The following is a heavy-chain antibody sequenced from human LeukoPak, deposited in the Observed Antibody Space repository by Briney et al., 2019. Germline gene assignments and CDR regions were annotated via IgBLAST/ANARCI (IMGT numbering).Heavy chain of an antibody. J-gene: IGHJ6*03. V-gene: IGHV3-23*01. Sequence: GGSLRLSCAASGFTFSNYAMSWVRQAPGKGLEWVSGISGSGVSTYYADSVKGRFTISRDNSKNTLYLQMNSLRAEDTAVYYCAKEAGTMLYYYYMDVWGKGTTVTVSS. CDR1: GFTFSNYA. D-gene: IGHD6-19*01. CDR3: AKEAGTMLYYYYMDV. CDR2: ISGSGVST.